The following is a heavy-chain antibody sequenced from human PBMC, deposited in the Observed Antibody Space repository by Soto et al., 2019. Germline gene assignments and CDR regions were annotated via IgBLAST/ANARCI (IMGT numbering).Heavy chain of an antibody. Sequence: ASVKVSCNVSGYTLTELSMHWVRQAPGKGLEWMGWISAYNGNTNYAQKLQGRVTMTTDTSTSTAYMELRSLRSDDTAVYYCARDRSITIFGVVTARGYFDYWGQGTLVTVSS. V-gene: IGHV1-18*01. J-gene: IGHJ4*02. CDR2: ISAYNGNT. CDR1: GYTLTELS. D-gene: IGHD3-3*01. CDR3: ARDRSITIFGVVTARGYFDY.